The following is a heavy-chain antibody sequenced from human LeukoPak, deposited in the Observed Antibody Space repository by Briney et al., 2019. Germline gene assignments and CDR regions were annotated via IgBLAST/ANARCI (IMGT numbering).Heavy chain of an antibody. CDR1: GYTFTGYY. V-gene: IGHV1-18*04. J-gene: IGHJ3*02. Sequence: ASVKVSCKTSGYTFTGYYVHWVRQAPGQGLEWMGWISAYNGNTNYAQKLQGRVTMTTDTSTSTAYMELRSLRSDDTAVYYCARDSSGSDIWGQGTMVTVSS. D-gene: IGHD6-19*01. CDR3: ARDSSGSDI. CDR2: ISAYNGNT.